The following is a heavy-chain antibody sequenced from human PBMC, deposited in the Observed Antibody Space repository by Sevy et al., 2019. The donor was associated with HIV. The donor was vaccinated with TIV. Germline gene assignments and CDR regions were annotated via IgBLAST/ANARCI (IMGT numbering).Heavy chain of an antibody. J-gene: IGHJ2*01. V-gene: IGHV4-34*01. CDR2: INHGGST. D-gene: IGHD6-19*01. Sequence: SETLSLTCAFYGGSFSGYYWSWIRQPPGKGLEWIGQINHGGSTNHNPSLKSRVTISVDTSKNQFSLKLSSVTAADTAVYYCARGRGLAVAGWYFDLWGRGTLVTVSS. CDR3: ARGRGLAVAGWYFDL. CDR1: GGSFSGYY.